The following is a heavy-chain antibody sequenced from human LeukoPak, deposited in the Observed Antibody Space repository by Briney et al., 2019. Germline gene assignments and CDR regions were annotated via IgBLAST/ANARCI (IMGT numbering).Heavy chain of an antibody. D-gene: IGHD3-16*01. CDR3: ARARTDLEFGDLAYAFEI. CDR1: GYTFTNFD. J-gene: IGHJ3*02. Sequence: ASVKVSCKASGYTFTNFDINWVRQAAGQGLEWMGWMNPNSGNTGYAEKLEGRVSMTRNNPISTAYMELSGLRPEDTAVYYCARARTDLEFGDLAYAFEIWGQGTMVTVSS. CDR2: MNPNSGNT. V-gene: IGHV1-8*02.